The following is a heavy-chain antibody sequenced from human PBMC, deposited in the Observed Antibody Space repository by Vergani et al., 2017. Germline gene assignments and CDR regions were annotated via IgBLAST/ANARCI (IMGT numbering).Heavy chain of an antibody. J-gene: IGHJ5*02. CDR2: IIPILGIA. Sequence: QVQLVQSGAEVKKPGSSVKVSCKASGGTFSSYAISWVRQAPGQGLEWMGRIIPILGIANYAQKFQGRVTITADKSTSTAYMELSSLRSEDTAVYYCARDRGTAPVGGNWFDPWGQGTLVTVSS. D-gene: IGHD3-10*01. CDR1: GGTFSSYA. CDR3: ARDRGTAPVGGNWFDP. V-gene: IGHV1-69*04.